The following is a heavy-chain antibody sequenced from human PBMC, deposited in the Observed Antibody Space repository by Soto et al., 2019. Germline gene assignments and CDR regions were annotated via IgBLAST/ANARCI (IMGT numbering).Heavy chain of an antibody. CDR1: GGSISSYY. Sequence: SETLSLTCTVSGGSISSYYWSWIRQPPGKGLEWIGYIYYSGSTYYNPSLKSRVTISVDTSKNQFSLKLSSVTAADTAVYYCASAPSGYCSGGSCYGIWFDPWGQGTLVTVSS. J-gene: IGHJ5*02. V-gene: IGHV4-59*12. CDR2: IYYSGST. D-gene: IGHD2-15*01. CDR3: ASAPSGYCSGGSCYGIWFDP.